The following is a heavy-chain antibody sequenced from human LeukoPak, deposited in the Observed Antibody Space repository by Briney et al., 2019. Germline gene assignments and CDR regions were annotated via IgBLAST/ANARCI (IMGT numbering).Heavy chain of an antibody. D-gene: IGHD5-24*01. CDR3: AREGGDGYNVDF. CDR1: GFTFSDYY. CDR2: ISIRSTYT. Sequence: GGSLRLSCAASGFTFSDYYMSWIRRAQGKGLEWFSHISIRSTYTNYADSVEGRFTISRDNAKNSLYLQMNSLRAEDTAVYYCAREGGDGYNVDFWGQGTLVTVSS. V-gene: IGHV3-11*05. J-gene: IGHJ4*02.